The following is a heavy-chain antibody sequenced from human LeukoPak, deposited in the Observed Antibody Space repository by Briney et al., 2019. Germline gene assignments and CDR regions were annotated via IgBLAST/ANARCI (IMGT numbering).Heavy chain of an antibody. D-gene: IGHD3-22*01. Sequence: GGSLRLSCAASGFTFSSYAMSWVRQAPGKGLEWVSDISGSGGSTYYADSVKGRFTISRDNSKNTLYLQMNSLRAEDTAVYYCAKDSSRSGYYTGYIQHWGQGTLVTVSS. CDR3: AKDSSRSGYYTGYIQH. V-gene: IGHV3-23*01. CDR2: ISGSGGST. CDR1: GFTFSSYA. J-gene: IGHJ1*01.